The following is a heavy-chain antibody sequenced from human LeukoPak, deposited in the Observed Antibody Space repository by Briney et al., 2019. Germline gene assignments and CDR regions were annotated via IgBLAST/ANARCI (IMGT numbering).Heavy chain of an antibody. Sequence: PGGSLRQSFLCSRFTYRSYVLRGLRQAPGTGLEWVSAISGSGGSTYYADSVKGRFTISRDNSKNMVYLQMNSLSAEDTAVYYCDTWGITVAGYYWGQGTLVTVSS. CDR1: RFTYRSYV. J-gene: IGHJ4*02. D-gene: IGHD6-19*01. V-gene: IGHV3-23*01. CDR3: DTWGITVAGYY. CDR2: ISGSGGST.